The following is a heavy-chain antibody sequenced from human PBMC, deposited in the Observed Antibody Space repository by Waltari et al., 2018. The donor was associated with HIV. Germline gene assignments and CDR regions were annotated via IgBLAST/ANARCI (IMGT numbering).Heavy chain of an antibody. V-gene: IGHV1-46*01. CDR3: AGHRSPSYSVMVVVKGSYDY. CDR2: LNPVGGSA. J-gene: IGHJ4*02. Sequence: QVQLVQSGAEVKKPGASVKVSCKASGYTFSNYYIHWMRQAPGQGLEWMGRLNPVGGSASYAEKFDGRVTMTRNTPANPFYMELRSLTSEVTAVYYCAGHRSPSYSVMVVVKGSYDYWGQGTLVTVSS. D-gene: IGHD2-15*01. CDR1: GYTFSNYY.